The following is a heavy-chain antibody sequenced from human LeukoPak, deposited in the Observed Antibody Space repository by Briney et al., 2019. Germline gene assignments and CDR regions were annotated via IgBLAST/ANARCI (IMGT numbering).Heavy chain of an antibody. CDR2: INSDGSGT. CDR3: ASGGYDYVWGSETVLS. J-gene: IGHJ5*02. D-gene: IGHD3-16*01. Sequence: PGGSLRLSCAASGFTFSSYWMHWVRQAPGKGLVWVSRINSDGSGTSYADSVKGRFTISRDNAKNTLYLQMNSLRAEDTAVYYCASGGYDYVWGSETVLSWGQGTLVTVPS. CDR1: GFTFSSYW. V-gene: IGHV3-74*01.